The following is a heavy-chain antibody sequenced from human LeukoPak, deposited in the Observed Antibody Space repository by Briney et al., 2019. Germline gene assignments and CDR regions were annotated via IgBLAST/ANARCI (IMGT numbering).Heavy chain of an antibody. J-gene: IGHJ5*02. D-gene: IGHD6-13*01. CDR3: ARGGILPNWFDP. CDR1: GGSFSGYY. Sequence: NTSETLSLTCAVYGGSFSGYYWSWIRQPPGKGLEWIGEINHSGSTNYNPSLKSRVTISVDTSKNQFSLKLSSVTAADTAVYYCARGGILPNWFDPWGQGTLVTVSS. CDR2: INHSGST. V-gene: IGHV4-34*01.